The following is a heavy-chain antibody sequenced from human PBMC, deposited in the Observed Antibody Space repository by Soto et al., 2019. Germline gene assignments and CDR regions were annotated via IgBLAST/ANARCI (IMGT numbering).Heavy chain of an antibody. Sequence: PVGSLRLSCAASGFTFSSYGMHWVRQAPGKGLEWVAVISYDGSNKYYADAVKGRFTISRENYKNTLYLQMNSLRAEDTAVYYCAKTDIVVVPAAVYYYYGMDVWGQGTTVTVSS. CDR1: GFTFSSYG. CDR3: AKTDIVVVPAAVYYYYGMDV. V-gene: IGHV3-30*18. CDR2: ISYDGSNK. D-gene: IGHD2-2*01. J-gene: IGHJ6*02.